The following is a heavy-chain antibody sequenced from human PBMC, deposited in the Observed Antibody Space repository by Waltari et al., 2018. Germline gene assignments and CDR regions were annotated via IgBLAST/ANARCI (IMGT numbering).Heavy chain of an antibody. D-gene: IGHD3-16*01. Sequence: QLQLQESGPGLVKPSETLSLTCTVSGGSISSSSYYWGWIRQPPGKGLEWIGSIYYSGSTYYNPSLKSRVTISVDTSKNQFSLKLSSVTAADTAVYYCARHEGKGDLFDPWGQGTLVTVSS. CDR1: GGSISSSSYY. J-gene: IGHJ5*02. CDR2: IYYSGST. V-gene: IGHV4-39*01. CDR3: ARHEGKGDLFDP.